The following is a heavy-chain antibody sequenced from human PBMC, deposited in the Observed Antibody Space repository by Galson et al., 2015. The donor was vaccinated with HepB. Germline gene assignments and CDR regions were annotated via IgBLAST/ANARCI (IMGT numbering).Heavy chain of an antibody. CDR3: AHSVRGPLDY. J-gene: IGHJ4*02. CDR1: GFSLSPNEVG. CDR2: IYWDDDK. Sequence: PALVKPTQTLTLPCTFSGFSLSPNEVGVGWLRQPPGQALEWLGFIYWDDDKRYSPSMKSRGSITKDTSKNQVVIIMTNMDPVDTATYYCAHSVRGPLDYWGQGTVVTVSS. V-gene: IGHV2-5*02. D-gene: IGHD3/OR15-3a*01.